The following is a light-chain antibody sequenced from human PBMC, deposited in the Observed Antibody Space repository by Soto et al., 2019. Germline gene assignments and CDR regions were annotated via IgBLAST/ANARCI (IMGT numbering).Light chain of an antibody. CDR3: QQYNNWPWT. V-gene: IGKV3-15*01. Sequence: ELVMPQSPATLSVSPGGSSPLSCRASQSISDTLAWYQQKPGQAPRLLIYGASTRAPGFPARFSGSGSGTDFTLTISSLQSEDFAVYYCQQYNNWPWTVGQGTKVDI. CDR2: GAS. J-gene: IGKJ1*01. CDR1: QSISDT.